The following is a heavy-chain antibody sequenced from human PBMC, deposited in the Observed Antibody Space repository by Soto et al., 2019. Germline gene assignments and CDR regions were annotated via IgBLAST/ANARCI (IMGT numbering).Heavy chain of an antibody. V-gene: IGHV4-4*07. Sequence: QVLLQESGPGLVKPSETLSLTCTVSGGSLTSYYWSWIRQPAGMGLERIGRIDTSGITNYNPFLESRDTMSVATSKNPFSLKLSYVTAADRALDDCAAYSSTWGASDIWGQGTMVTVSS. D-gene: IGHD6-13*01. CDR2: IDTSGIT. J-gene: IGHJ3*02. CDR3: AAYSSTWGASDI. CDR1: GGSLTSYY.